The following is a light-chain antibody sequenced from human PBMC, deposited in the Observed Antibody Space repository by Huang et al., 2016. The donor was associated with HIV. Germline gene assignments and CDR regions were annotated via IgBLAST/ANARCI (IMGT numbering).Light chain of an antibody. CDR3: QHHDNLPFT. J-gene: IGKJ3*01. CDR2: DTA. V-gene: IGKV1-33*01. Sequence: DIQMTQSPSSLSASIGDRVTITCQASQDISNYLNWYQQKPGKAPRLLIYDTANWETWVPSRFSGSGSGTDFTFTISSLQPEDIATYYCQHHDNLPFTFGPGTKVDIK. CDR1: QDISNY.